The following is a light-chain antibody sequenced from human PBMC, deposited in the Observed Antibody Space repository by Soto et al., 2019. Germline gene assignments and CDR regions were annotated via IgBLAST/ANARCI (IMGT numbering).Light chain of an antibody. CDR3: QQYGSPIT. J-gene: IGKJ5*01. CDR1: QSVSSSY. Sequence: EIVLTQSPGTLSLSPGERATLSCRASQSVSSSYLAWYQQKPGQAPRLLIYGASSRATGIPDRFSGSGSGKAFTLTISRLEPEDFAVYYCQQYGSPITFGQGTRLEIK. CDR2: GAS. V-gene: IGKV3-20*01.